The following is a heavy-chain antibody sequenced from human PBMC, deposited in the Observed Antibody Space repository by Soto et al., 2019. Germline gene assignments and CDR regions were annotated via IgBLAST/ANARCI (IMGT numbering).Heavy chain of an antibody. CDR3: AVQAIIATAGHDY. J-gene: IGHJ4*02. Sequence: EVQLLDSGGGLVQPGASLRLSCAASGFTFRNYAMSWVRQAPGKGLEWVSSISGSGGVTYHADSVKGRFTISRDNSKNTLFLQMNSLRAEDTAIYYCAVQAIIATAGHDYWGQGTLVTVSS. D-gene: IGHD6-13*01. CDR1: GFTFRNYA. V-gene: IGHV3-23*01. CDR2: ISGSGGVT.